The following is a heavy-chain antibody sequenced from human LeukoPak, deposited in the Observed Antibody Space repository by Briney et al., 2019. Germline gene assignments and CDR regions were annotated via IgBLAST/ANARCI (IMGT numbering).Heavy chain of an antibody. CDR1: GFTFSSYS. J-gene: IGHJ3*02. CDR2: ISSSSSYI. V-gene: IGHV3-21*01. CDR3: ARAAAAPDAFDI. D-gene: IGHD6-25*01. Sequence: GGSLRLSCAASGFTFSSYSMNWVRQAPGKGLEWVSSISSSSSYIYYADSVKGRFTISRDNAKNSLYLQMNSLRAEDTAVYYCARAAAAPDAFDIWGQGTMVTVPS.